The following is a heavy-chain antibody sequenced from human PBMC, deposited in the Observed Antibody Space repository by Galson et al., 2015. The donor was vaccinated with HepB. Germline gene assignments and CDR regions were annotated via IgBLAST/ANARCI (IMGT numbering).Heavy chain of an antibody. D-gene: IGHD5/OR15-5a*01. J-gene: IGHJ6*01. CDR3: ARRKLTSVSDWGSCVDV. CDR2: IKQGGSVQ. CDR1: GFTFSNHW. V-gene: IGHV3-7*01. Sequence: SLRLSCAASGFTFSNHWMTWVRQAPGKGLEWVANIKQGGSVQYYVDSVKGRFIVSRDNAKSSLYLQMNSLRAEDTAVYYCARRKLTSVSDWGSCVDVWGQGTTVTVSS.